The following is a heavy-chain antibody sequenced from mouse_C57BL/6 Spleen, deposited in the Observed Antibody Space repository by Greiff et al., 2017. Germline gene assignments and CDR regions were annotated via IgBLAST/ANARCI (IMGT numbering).Heavy chain of an antibody. V-gene: IGHV1-64*01. CDR3: ARDYYDNYVYFDY. CDR2: IHPNSGST. J-gene: IGHJ2*01. CDR1: GYTFTSYW. Sequence: VQLQQPGAELVKPGASVKLSCKASGYTFTSYWMHWVKQRPGQGLEWIGMIHPNSGSTNYNEKFKSKATLTVDKSSSTAFMQLSSLTSEVSAVAYWARDYYDNYVYFDYWGQGTTLTVAS. D-gene: IGHD2-1*01.